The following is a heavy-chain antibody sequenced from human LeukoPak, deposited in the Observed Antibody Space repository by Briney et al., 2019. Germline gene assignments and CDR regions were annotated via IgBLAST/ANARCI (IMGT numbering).Heavy chain of an antibody. CDR1: GGSISSGDYY. CDR3: ARDLVGATFCAFGI. Sequence: SETLSLTCTVSGGSISSGDYYWGWIRQPPGKGLEWIGSIYYSGSTYYNPSLKSRVTISVDTSKNQFSLKLSSVTAADTAVYYCARDLVGATFCAFGIWGQGTMVTVSS. CDR2: IYYSGST. V-gene: IGHV4-39*07. J-gene: IGHJ3*02. D-gene: IGHD1-26*01.